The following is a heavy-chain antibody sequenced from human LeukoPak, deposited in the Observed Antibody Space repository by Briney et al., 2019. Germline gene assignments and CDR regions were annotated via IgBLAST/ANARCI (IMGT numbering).Heavy chain of an antibody. Sequence: PRGSLRPYCAASGFSFSASWMTWVRQAPGKGLEWVATIKQDGSEKFYVNSVKGRFTISRDNTKDSLYLQMNSLRADDTAVYYCASLWDDGYWGQGTLVTVSS. V-gene: IGHV3-7*02. J-gene: IGHJ4*02. CDR1: GFSFSASW. D-gene: IGHD1-1*01. CDR2: IKQDGSEK. CDR3: ASLWDDGY.